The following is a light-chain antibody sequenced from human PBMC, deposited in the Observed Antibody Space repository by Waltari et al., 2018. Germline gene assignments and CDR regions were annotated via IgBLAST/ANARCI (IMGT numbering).Light chain of an antibody. CDR1: NSNVDILHL. CDR3: CSFAGYGIYV. Sequence: QSALTQPASVSGSPGQSITISCTAVNSNVDILHLVPWYQHHPGRNPRLLIYEISKRPSGISNRFSGSKSGNTASLTISGLQPEDEADYFCCSFAGYGIYVFGSGTQVSVL. V-gene: IGLV2-23*02. J-gene: IGLJ1*01. CDR2: EIS.